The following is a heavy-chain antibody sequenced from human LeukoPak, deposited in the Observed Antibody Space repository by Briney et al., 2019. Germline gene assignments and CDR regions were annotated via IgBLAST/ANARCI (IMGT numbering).Heavy chain of an antibody. CDR3: ARGLRAYCGGDCYPFDY. V-gene: IGHV1-18*01. Sequence: ASVKVSCKASGYTFTSYGISWVRQAPGQGLEWMGWISAYNGNTNYAQKLQGRVTMTPDTSTSTAYMELRSLRSDDPAVYYCARGLRAYCGGDCYPFDYWGQGTLVTVSS. CDR2: ISAYNGNT. CDR1: GYTFTSYG. J-gene: IGHJ4*02. D-gene: IGHD2-21*02.